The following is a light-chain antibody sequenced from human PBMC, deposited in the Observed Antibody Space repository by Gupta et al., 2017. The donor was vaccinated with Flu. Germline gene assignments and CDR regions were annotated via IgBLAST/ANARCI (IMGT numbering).Light chain of an antibody. CDR1: TSDIGDNNY. J-gene: IGLJ1*01. Sequence: QSALTQPASVSGSPGQSITISCTGTTSDIGDNNYVSWYQLHPGKAPKLMIFAVSNRPSGISNRFSGSKSGNTASLTISGLQPEDEADYFCISYTTRGTFVFGTGTKVTVL. V-gene: IGLV2-14*01. CDR3: ISYTTRGTFV. CDR2: AVS.